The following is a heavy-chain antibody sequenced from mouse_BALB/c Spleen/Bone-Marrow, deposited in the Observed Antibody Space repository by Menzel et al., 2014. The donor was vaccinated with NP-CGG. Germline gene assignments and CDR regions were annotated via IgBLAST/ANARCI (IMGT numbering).Heavy chain of an antibody. D-gene: IGHD2-1*01. Sequence: EVKVVESGGGLVKPGGSLKLSCAASGFAFSRYDMSWVRQTPEKRLEWVAYISSGGGSTYYPDTVKGRFTISRDNAKNTLYLQMSSLKSEDTAMYYCARHDYYGNPFAYWGQGALVTVSA. V-gene: IGHV5-12-1*01. CDR1: GFAFSRYD. CDR3: ARHDYYGNPFAY. CDR2: ISSGGGST. J-gene: IGHJ3*01.